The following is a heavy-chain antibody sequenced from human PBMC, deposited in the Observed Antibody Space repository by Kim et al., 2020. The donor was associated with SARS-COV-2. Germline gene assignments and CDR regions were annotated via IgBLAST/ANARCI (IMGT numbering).Heavy chain of an antibody. CDR3: ARDGHGSGSLNWFDP. D-gene: IGHD3-10*01. J-gene: IGHJ5*02. V-gene: IGHV4-59*01. Sequence: PSLKSRVTISVDTSKNQFSLKLSSVTAADTAVYYCARDGHGSGSLNWFDPWGQGTLVTVSS.